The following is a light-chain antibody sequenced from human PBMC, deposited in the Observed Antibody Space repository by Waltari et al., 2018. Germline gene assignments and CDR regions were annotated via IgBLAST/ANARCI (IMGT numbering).Light chain of an antibody. CDR1: QSFSSY. V-gene: IGKV3-11*01. CDR3: QQRSNWPPIT. CDR2: DAS. J-gene: IGKJ5*01. Sequence: EIVLTRSPATLSLSPGESAPISCRSSQSFSSYLAWYQQKPGQAPRLLLYDASNRATGIPARFSGSGSGTDFTLTISSLEPEDFAVYYCQQRSNWPPITFGQGTRLEIK.